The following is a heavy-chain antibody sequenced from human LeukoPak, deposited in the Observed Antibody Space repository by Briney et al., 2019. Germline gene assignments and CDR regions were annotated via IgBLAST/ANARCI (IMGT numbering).Heavy chain of an antibody. Sequence: RGSLRLSCAASGFTFSNHWLHWVRQAPGKGLVWVSRINGDGTSTIYAGSVKGRFTISRDNAKSTVYLQMNSLRAEDTAVYYCARTGSGGDLDIWGQGTMVTVSS. D-gene: IGHD2-15*01. V-gene: IGHV3-74*01. CDR2: INGDGTST. CDR1: GFTFSNHW. CDR3: ARTGSGGDLDI. J-gene: IGHJ3*02.